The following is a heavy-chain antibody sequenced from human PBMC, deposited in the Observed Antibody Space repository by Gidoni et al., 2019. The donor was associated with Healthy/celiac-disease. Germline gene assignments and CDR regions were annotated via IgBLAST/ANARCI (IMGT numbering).Heavy chain of an antibody. D-gene: IGHD3-3*01. V-gene: IGHV2-5*02. J-gene: IGHJ6*03. Sequence: QITLKESGPTLVKPTQTLTLTCTFSGFSLSTSGVGVGWIRQPPGKALEWLALIYWDDDKRYSPSLKSRLTITKDTSKNQVVLTMTNMDPVDTATYYCAHRAADFWSGYFPGDYYYYYMDVWGKGTTVTVSS. CDR2: IYWDDDK. CDR1: GFSLSTSGVG. CDR3: AHRAADFWSGYFPGDYYYYYMDV.